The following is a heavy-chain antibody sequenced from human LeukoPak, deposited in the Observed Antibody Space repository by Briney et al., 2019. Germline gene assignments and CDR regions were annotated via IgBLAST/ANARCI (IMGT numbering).Heavy chain of an antibody. CDR1: GFTFDDYA. CDR3: ARDSNYGSATNYFDY. Sequence: GGSLRLSCAASGFTFDDYAMHWVRQPPGKGLEWVSLISWEGDTTYYADSVRGRFTISRDNRKNTLHLQINSLRTEDTAFYYCARDSNYGSATNYFDYWGPGTLVSVSS. D-gene: IGHD3-10*01. CDR2: ISWEGDTT. V-gene: IGHV3-43*01. J-gene: IGHJ4*02.